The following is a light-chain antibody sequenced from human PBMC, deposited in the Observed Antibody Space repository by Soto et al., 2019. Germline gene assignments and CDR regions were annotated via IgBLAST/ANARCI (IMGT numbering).Light chain of an antibody. CDR1: ISDVGSYNY. CDR3: SSYTAGGTI. CDR2: EVS. Sequence: QSALTQPASVSGSPGQSITISCTGTISDVGSYNYVSWYQQLPGKAPKLMISEVSNRPSGVSNRFSGSKSGNTASLTISGLQAEDEADYYCSSYTAGGTIFGTGTKVTVL. V-gene: IGLV2-14*01. J-gene: IGLJ1*01.